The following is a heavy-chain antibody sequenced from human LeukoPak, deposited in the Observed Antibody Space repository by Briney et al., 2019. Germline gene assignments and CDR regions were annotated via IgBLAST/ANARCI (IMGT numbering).Heavy chain of an antibody. CDR2: IYYSGST. D-gene: IGHD6-13*01. J-gene: IGHJ4*02. Sequence: SETLSLTCTVPGGSISSYYWSWIRQTPGKGLEWIGYIYYSGSTNYNPSLKSRVTISVDTSKNQFSLKLSSVTAADTAVYYCARVGAPYSSSWYFSLWGQGTLVTVSS. CDR3: ARVGAPYSSSWYFSL. V-gene: IGHV4-59*01. CDR1: GGSISSYY.